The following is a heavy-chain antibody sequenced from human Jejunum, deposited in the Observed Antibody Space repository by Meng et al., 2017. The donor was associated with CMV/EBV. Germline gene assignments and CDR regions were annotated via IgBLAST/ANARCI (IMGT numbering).Heavy chain of an antibody. CDR3: ALFTRSWFDP. CDR2: IYWDDDK. V-gene: IGHV2-5*02. J-gene: IGHJ5*02. D-gene: IGHD2-2*01. Sequence: QITLKQSGPPLVKPKQTLTLTCTFSGFSLSTSEVGVGWIRQPPGKALEWLAVIYWDDDKRYSPSLKSRLTITKDTSKNQVVLTLTNMDPVDTATYYCALFTRSWFDPWGQGTLVTVSS. CDR1: GFSLSTSEVG.